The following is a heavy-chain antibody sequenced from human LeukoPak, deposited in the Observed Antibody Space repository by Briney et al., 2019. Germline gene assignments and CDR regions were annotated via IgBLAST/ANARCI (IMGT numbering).Heavy chain of an antibody. CDR1: GFTFSSYG. Sequence: GGSLRLSCAASGFTFSSYGMHWVRQAPGKGLEWVAVIRYDGSNKYYADSVKGRFTISRDNSKNTLYLQMNSLRDEDTAVYYCARFGYSGWNLEYWGQGTLVTVSS. D-gene: IGHD5-12*01. CDR3: ARFGYSGWNLEY. V-gene: IGHV3-33*01. CDR2: IRYDGSNK. J-gene: IGHJ4*02.